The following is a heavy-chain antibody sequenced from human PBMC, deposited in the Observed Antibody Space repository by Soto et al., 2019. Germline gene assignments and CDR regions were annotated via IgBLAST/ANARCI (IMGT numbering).Heavy chain of an antibody. CDR2: IYYSGST. Sequence: SETLSLTCTVSGGSIGSSSYYWGWIRQPPGKGLEWIGSIYYSGSTYYNPSLKSRVTISVDTSKNQFSLKLSSVTAADTAVYYCARHTDDYGDGNEDYYYYYYMDVWGKGTTVTVSS. D-gene: IGHD4-17*01. CDR3: ARHTDDYGDGNEDYYYYYYMDV. CDR1: GGSIGSSSYY. J-gene: IGHJ6*03. V-gene: IGHV4-39*01.